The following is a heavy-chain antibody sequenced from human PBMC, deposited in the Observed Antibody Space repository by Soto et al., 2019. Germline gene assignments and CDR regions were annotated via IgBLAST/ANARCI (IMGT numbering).Heavy chain of an antibody. D-gene: IGHD4-17*01. CDR3: GRQYRGTVKGAFDI. J-gene: IGHJ3*02. Sequence: EVQLVESGGGLVQPGGSLRLSCAASGFTFSTYWMSWVRQAPGKGLEWVANIKQDGSERYYVGSVRGRFTISRDNAENSLYLQMNSLRAEDTAVYYCGRQYRGTVKGAFDIWGQGTVVAVSS. CDR2: IKQDGSER. V-gene: IGHV3-7*01. CDR1: GFTFSTYW.